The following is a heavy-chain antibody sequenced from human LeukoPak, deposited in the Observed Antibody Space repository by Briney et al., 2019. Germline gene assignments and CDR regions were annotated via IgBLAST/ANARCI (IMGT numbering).Heavy chain of an antibody. Sequence: SETLSLTCAVYNGSFSGYYWSWIRQPPGKGLEWIGEINHSGSTHYNPSLKSRVTISADTSKKQFSLKVRSVTAADTAVYYCARKEGGQLVNTRRWFDPWGQGTLVTVSS. CDR3: ARKEGGQLVNTRRWFDP. D-gene: IGHD6-13*01. V-gene: IGHV4-34*01. J-gene: IGHJ5*02. CDR1: NGSFSGYY. CDR2: INHSGST.